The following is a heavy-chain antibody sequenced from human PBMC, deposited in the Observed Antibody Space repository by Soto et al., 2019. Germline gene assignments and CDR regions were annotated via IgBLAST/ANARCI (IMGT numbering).Heavy chain of an antibody. V-gene: IGHV5-10-1*01. CDR1: GYSFTSYW. CDR3: ARYGSSGTYYYYGMDV. CDR2: IDPSDSYT. D-gene: IGHD3-10*01. J-gene: IGHJ6*02. Sequence: PGESLKISCKGSGYSFTSYWISWGRQMPGKGLEWMGRIDPSDSYTNYSPSFQGHVTISADKSISTAYLQWSSLKASDTAMYYCARYGSSGTYYYYGMDVWGQGTTVTVSS.